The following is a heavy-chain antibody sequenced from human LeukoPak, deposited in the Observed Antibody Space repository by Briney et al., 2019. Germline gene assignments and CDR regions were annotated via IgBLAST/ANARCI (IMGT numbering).Heavy chain of an antibody. CDR2: IYYSGST. CDR3: ARRPLIAYGKSYWYFDL. Sequence: SETLSLTCTVSGGSISSYYWSWIRQPPGKGLEWIGYIYYSGSTNYNPSLMSRVTISVDTSKNQFSLELGSVTAADTAVYYCARRPLIAYGKSYWYFDLWGRGTLVTVSS. D-gene: IGHD3-10*01. CDR1: GGSISSYY. V-gene: IGHV4-59*01. J-gene: IGHJ2*01.